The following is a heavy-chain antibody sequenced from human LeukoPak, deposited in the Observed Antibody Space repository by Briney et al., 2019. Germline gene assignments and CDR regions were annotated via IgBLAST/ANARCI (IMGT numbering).Heavy chain of an antibody. CDR3: AKGYSSGWRTPFDY. CDR2: ISWNSGSI. V-gene: IGHV3-9*03. Sequence: PGGSLRLSCAASGFTFDEYAMHWVRHAPGKGLEWVSGISWNSGSIGYADCVKGRFTISRDNAKNSLYLQMNSLRAEDMALYYCAKGYSSGWRTPFDYWGQGTLVTVSS. J-gene: IGHJ4*02. D-gene: IGHD6-19*01. CDR1: GFTFDEYA.